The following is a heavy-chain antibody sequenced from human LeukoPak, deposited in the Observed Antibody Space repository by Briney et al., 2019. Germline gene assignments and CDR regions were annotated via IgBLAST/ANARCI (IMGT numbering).Heavy chain of an antibody. D-gene: IGHD3-22*01. Sequence: PGGSLRLSCAASGFTFSVFWMHWVRQAPGKGLVWVSHINSDGSSTNYADSVKGRFTISRDNAKNTLFLQMNSLRAEDTAVYYCATGYSDSLRSPLDSWGQGTLVTVSS. CDR3: ATGYSDSLRSPLDS. J-gene: IGHJ5*01. CDR2: INSDGSST. CDR1: GFTFSVFW. V-gene: IGHV3-74*01.